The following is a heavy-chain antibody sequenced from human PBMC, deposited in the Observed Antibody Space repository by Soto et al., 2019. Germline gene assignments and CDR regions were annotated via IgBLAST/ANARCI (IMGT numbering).Heavy chain of an antibody. CDR2: SHPSGNT. D-gene: IGHD6-13*01. V-gene: IGHV4-4*02. J-gene: IGHJ4*02. Sequence: QVQLQESGPGLVKPSGTLSLTCAVSGVSISSHDWWTWVRQPPGKGLEWIGESHPSGNTNYNSSLKSLVTITVDKYKNQFSLKLTSVTVADTVVSYCAPRDSSRFYWGPGPLVTVSS. CDR3: APRDSSRFY. CDR1: GVSISSHDW.